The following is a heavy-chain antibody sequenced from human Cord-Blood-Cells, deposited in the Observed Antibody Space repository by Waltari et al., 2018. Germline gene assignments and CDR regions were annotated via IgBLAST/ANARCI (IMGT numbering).Heavy chain of an antibody. D-gene: IGHD3-9*01. CDR3: ARTPVQDMLTGPLFDY. CDR1: GFTFSSYS. V-gene: IGHV3-21*01. Sequence: EVQLVESGGGLVKPGGSLRLSCAASGFTFSSYSMNWVRQAPGKGLEWVSSISSSSSYIYYEESVKGRFTISRDNAKNSLYLQMNSLRAEDTAVYYCARTPVQDMLTGPLFDYWGQGTLVTVSS. J-gene: IGHJ4*02. CDR2: ISSSSSYI.